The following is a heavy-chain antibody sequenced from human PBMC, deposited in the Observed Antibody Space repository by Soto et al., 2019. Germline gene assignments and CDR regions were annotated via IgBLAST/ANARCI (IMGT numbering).Heavy chain of an antibody. Sequence: SETLSLTSNNSASSITIGNYHGSWKRQPPGKRLVWIGSIYSSGSTYYNPSLKSRVTISVDTSKNQFSLKLISVTAADTAVYYCARHGGPGIAARPNPWGQG. CDR3: ARHGGPGIAARPNP. CDR1: ASSITIGNYH. J-gene: IGHJ5*02. CDR2: IYSSGST. D-gene: IGHD6-6*01. V-gene: IGHV4-39*01.